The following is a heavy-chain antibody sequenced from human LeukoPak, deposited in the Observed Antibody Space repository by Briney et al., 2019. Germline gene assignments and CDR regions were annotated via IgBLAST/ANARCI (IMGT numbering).Heavy chain of an antibody. D-gene: IGHD2-2*01. Sequence: SQTLSLTCTVSGGSISSGGYYWSWIRQHPGKGLEWIGYIYYSGSTSYNPSLKSRVTISLDTSNNQFSLRLSSVTAADTAVYYCARLQYCSGTSCYWFDPWGQGTLVTVSS. CDR1: GGSISSGGYY. CDR3: ARLQYCSGTSCYWFDP. V-gene: IGHV4-31*03. J-gene: IGHJ5*02. CDR2: IYYSGST.